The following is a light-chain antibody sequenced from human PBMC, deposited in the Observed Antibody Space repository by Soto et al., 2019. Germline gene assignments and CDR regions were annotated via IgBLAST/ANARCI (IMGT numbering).Light chain of an antibody. CDR1: SSDVGGYNY. J-gene: IGLJ2*01. Sequence: QSVLTQPASVSGSPGQSITISCTGTSSDVGGYNYVSWYQQHPGKAPKLIIYDVSNRPSGVSNHFSGSKSGNTASLTISGLQAEDEADYYCSSYTSSTTLKVFGGGTKLTVL. V-gene: IGLV2-14*01. CDR3: SSYTSSTTLKV. CDR2: DVS.